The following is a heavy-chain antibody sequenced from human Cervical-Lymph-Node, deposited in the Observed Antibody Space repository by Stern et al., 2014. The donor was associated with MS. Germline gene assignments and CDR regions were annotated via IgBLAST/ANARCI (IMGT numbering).Heavy chain of an antibody. V-gene: IGHV4-31*03. Sequence: VQLEESGPGLVKPSQTLSLTCTVSGGSISSGDYYWNWIRQHPGKGLEWIGYIYYSGSTYYNPSLKSRVTISVDTCKNHFSLKLRSVTAADTAVYYCARDGPQVGAGSFDIWGQGTMVTVSS. CDR2: IYYSGST. J-gene: IGHJ3*02. D-gene: IGHD1-26*01. CDR1: GGSISSGDYY. CDR3: ARDGPQVGAGSFDI.